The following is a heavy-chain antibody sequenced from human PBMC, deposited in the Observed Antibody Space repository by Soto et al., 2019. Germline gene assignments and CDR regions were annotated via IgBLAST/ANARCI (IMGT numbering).Heavy chain of an antibody. CDR3: AKTSCSSTSCSYGWSY. CDR1: GFTFSSYA. Sequence: EVQLLESGGGLVQPGGSLRLSCAASGFTFSSYAMSWVRQAPGKGLEWVSAISGSGGSTYYADSVKGRFTISRDNSKNTLYLQMNSLRAEDTAVYYCAKTSCSSTSCSYGWSYWGQGTLVTVSS. D-gene: IGHD2-2*01. V-gene: IGHV3-23*01. J-gene: IGHJ4*02. CDR2: ISGSGGST.